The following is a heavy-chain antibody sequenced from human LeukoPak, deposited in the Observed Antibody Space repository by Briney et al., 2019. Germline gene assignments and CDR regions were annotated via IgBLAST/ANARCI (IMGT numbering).Heavy chain of an antibody. CDR3: ATFVGTVSGSYTVPGGLLV. J-gene: IGHJ6*04. CDR1: EFEPTYFW. CDR2: INPDGSES. V-gene: IGHV3-7*01. D-gene: IGHD3-16*02. Sequence: GALRLSCVALEFEPTYFWMTWVRRAPGKELEWVANINPDGSESFYLDSVRGRFTISRDNAKKSLYLQMNSLRAEDTAVYYCATFVGTVSGSYTVPGGLLVWGKGTTVSVSS.